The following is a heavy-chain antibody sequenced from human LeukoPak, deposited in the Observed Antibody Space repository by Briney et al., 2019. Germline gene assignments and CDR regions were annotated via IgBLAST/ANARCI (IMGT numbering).Heavy chain of an antibody. CDR2: IYHSGST. Sequence: SQTLSLTCAVSGGSISSGGYSWSWIRQPPGKGLEWIGCIYHSGSTYYNPSLKSRVTISVDRSKNQFSLKLSSVTAADTAVYYCARGYDSSGYYDPFTYYYYGMDVWGQGTTVTVSS. D-gene: IGHD3-22*01. CDR3: ARGYDSSGYYDPFTYYYYGMDV. CDR1: GGSISSGGYS. J-gene: IGHJ6*02. V-gene: IGHV4-30-2*01.